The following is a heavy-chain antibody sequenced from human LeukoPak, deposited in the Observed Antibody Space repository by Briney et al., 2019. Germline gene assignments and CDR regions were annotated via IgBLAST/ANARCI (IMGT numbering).Heavy chain of an antibody. CDR1: GGTFSSYG. D-gene: IGHD6-19*01. V-gene: IGHV1-18*01. Sequence: ASVKVSCKSSGGTFSSYGIIWVRQAPGQGLEWMGWISAYNGNTNYAQKLQGRVTMTTDTSTSTAYMELRSLRSDDTAVYYCARGPSSGWVDYWGQGTLVTVSS. J-gene: IGHJ4*02. CDR2: ISAYNGNT. CDR3: ARGPSSGWVDY.